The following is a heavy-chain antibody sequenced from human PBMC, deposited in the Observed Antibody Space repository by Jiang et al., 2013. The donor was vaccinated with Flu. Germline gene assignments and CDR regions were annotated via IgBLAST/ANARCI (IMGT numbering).Heavy chain of an antibody. J-gene: IGHJ3*02. CDR1: GVSISSRTDS. D-gene: IGHD1-26*01. CDR2: VYYNGDT. V-gene: IGHV4-39*01. CDR3: ARHAPYSGSPPLAFDI. Sequence: PGLVKPSETLSLICSVSGVSISSRTDSWGWVRQPPGKGLEWIGSVYYNGDTYNNPSLRSRVAISVDTSKNHFSLSLTSVTAADTAVYYCARHAPYSGSPPLAFDIWGQGTVVAVSS.